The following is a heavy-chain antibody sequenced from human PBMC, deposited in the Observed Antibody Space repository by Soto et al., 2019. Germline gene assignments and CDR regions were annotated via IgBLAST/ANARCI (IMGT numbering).Heavy chain of an antibody. CDR2: IDPGQPDT. CDR1: GYSFTSYW. Sequence: GESLNTSRKVSGYSFTSYWIGWASQMAWKGLVWMGIIDPGQPDTRYGGSLQGQVTISADRSISAAYLQWSSLKASDTAMYYCARRGSSWDFGYWGQGTLVPVSS. V-gene: IGHV5-51*01. CDR3: ARRGSSWDFGY. J-gene: IGHJ4*02. D-gene: IGHD6-13*01.